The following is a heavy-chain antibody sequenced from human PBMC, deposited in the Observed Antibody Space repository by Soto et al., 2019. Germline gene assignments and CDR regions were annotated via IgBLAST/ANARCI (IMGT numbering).Heavy chain of an antibody. CDR1: GFTLSGYA. V-gene: IGHV3-23*01. D-gene: IGHD5-18*01. Sequence: PGGSLRLSCAASGFTLSGYAMSWVRQAPGKGLEWVSSISGGGGTTYYAESVKGRFTISRDNSKNTLYLQMNSLRVEDTAVYYCVKDRGYTYGAFDVWGQGTLVTVSS. CDR3: VKDRGYTYGAFDV. CDR2: ISGGGGTT. J-gene: IGHJ3*01.